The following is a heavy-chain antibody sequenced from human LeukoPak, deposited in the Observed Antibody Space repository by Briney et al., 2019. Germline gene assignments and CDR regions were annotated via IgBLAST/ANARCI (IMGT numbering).Heavy chain of an antibody. D-gene: IGHD2-15*01. CDR1: GGSISSGGYY. J-gene: IGHJ6*02. V-gene: IGHV4-31*03. CDR2: IYHSGST. CDR3: ARAKCSGGSCYYYYGMDV. Sequence: SETLSLTCTVSGGSISSGGYYWSWIRQHPGKGLEWIGYIYHSGSTYYNPSLKSRVTISVDTSKNQFSLKLSSVTAADTAVYYCARAKCSGGSCYYYYGMDVWGQGTTVTVSS.